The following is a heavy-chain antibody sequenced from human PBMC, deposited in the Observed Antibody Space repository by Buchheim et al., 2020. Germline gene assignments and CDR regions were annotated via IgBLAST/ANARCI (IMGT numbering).Heavy chain of an antibody. CDR2: ISYDGSNK. V-gene: IGHV3-30*09. CDR1: GFTFSSYA. CDR3: ARGGGSYLYYYYYGMDV. J-gene: IGHJ6*02. D-gene: IGHD1-26*01. Sequence: QVQLVESGGGVVQPGRSLRLSCAASGFTFSSYAMHWVRQAPGKGLEWVAVISYDGSNKYYADSVKGRFAISRDHSKNTLYLQMNSLRAEDTAVYYCARGGGSYLYYYYYGMDVWGQGTT.